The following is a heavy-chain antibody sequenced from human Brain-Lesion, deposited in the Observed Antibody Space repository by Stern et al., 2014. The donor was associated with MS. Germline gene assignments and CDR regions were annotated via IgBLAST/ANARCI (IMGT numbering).Heavy chain of an antibody. CDR1: GFTFDDYA. CDR2: ISWNSGTI. CDR3: ARDITGSSAYFAY. V-gene: IGHV3-9*01. J-gene: IGHJ4*02. D-gene: IGHD1-14*01. Sequence: VQLVESGGDLVQPGRSLRLSCAAFGFTFDDYAMHWVRQAPGKGQEWVAGISWNSGTIGYADSVKGRFTTSRDNAYSSLYLQMNSLRPEDTALYYCARDITGSSAYFAYWGQGTLVTVSS.